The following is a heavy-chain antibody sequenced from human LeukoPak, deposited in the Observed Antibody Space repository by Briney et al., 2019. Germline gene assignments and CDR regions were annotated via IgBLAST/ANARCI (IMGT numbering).Heavy chain of an antibody. D-gene: IGHD2-2*01. CDR2: ISAYNGNT. CDR3: ARRPLSVVPAGPDY. V-gene: IGHV1-18*01. CDR1: GYTFTSYG. J-gene: IGHJ4*02. Sequence: ASVKVSCKASGYTFTSYGISWVRQAPGQGLEWMGWISAYNGNTNYAQKLQGRVTMTTDTSTSTAYMELRSLSSDDTAVYYCARRPLSVVPAGPDYWGQGTLVTVSS.